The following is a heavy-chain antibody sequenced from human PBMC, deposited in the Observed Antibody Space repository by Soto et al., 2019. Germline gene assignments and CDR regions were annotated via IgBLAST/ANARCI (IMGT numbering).Heavy chain of an antibody. CDR1: GFTFSSYG. V-gene: IGHV3-33*01. CDR2: IWYDGSNK. D-gene: IGHD3-16*02. Sequence: GRSLRLSCAASGFTFSSYGMHWVRQAPGKGLEWVAVIWYDGSNKYYADSVKGRFTISRDNSKNTLYLQMNSLRAEDTAVYYCARDIEGYTTSIDYWGQGTLVTVSS. J-gene: IGHJ4*02. CDR3: ARDIEGYTTSIDY.